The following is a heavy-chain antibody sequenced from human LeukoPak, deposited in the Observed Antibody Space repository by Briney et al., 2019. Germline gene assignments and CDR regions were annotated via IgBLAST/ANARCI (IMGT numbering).Heavy chain of an antibody. J-gene: IGHJ3*02. Sequence: GGSLRLSCAASGITFSSYGMHWVRQAPGEGLEWVAVISYDGSNKNYVDSVKGRFTISRDNSKNTLYLQMNSLRAEDTAVYYCARDQRYYGSGSHGEAFDIWGQGTMVTVSS. CDR2: ISYDGSNK. V-gene: IGHV3-30*03. CDR3: ARDQRYYGSGSHGEAFDI. D-gene: IGHD3-10*01. CDR1: GITFSSYG.